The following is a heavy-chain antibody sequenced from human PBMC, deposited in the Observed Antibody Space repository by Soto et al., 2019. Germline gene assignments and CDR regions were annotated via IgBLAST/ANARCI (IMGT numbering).Heavy chain of an antibody. Sequence: GASVKVSCKASGGTFSSYAISWVRQAPGQGLEWMGGIIPIFGTANYAQKFQGRVTITADKSTSTAYMELSSLRSEDTAVYYCAGDLATSYYYDSSGYYHVDWGQGTLVTVSS. J-gene: IGHJ4*02. CDR3: AGDLATSYYYDSSGYYHVD. D-gene: IGHD3-22*01. V-gene: IGHV1-69*06. CDR1: GGTFSSYA. CDR2: IIPIFGTA.